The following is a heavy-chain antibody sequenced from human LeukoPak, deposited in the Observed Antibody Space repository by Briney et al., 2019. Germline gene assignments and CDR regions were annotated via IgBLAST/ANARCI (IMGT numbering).Heavy chain of an antibody. Sequence: GRSLRLSCAASGFTFDDNAMHWVRQAPGKGLEWVSGISWNSGSIVYTDSVKGRFAISRDNAKNSLYLQMNSLRAEDMALYYCTKGYDSNGYYLYAFDIWGQGTMVTVSS. CDR1: GFTFDDNA. V-gene: IGHV3-9*03. D-gene: IGHD3-22*01. CDR2: ISWNSGSI. J-gene: IGHJ3*02. CDR3: TKGYDSNGYYLYAFDI.